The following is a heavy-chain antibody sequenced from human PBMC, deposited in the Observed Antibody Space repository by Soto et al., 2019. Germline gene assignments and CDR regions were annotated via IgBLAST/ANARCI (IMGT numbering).Heavy chain of an antibody. V-gene: IGHV3-7*01. CDR2: IMKDGGVK. Sequence: GGSLRLSCEASGFIFSDYWMGWVRQAPGKGLEWVASIMKDGGVKNYVDSVKGRFTISRDNAKNSLYLQMNSLRAEDTAVYYCAREIVVARGASYFDYWGPGTLVTVSS. D-gene: IGHD2-2*01. CDR1: GFIFSDYW. J-gene: IGHJ4*02. CDR3: AREIVVARGASYFDY.